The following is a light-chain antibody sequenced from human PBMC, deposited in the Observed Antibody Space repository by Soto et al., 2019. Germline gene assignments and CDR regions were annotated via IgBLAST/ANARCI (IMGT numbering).Light chain of an antibody. CDR3: SSYTTTATLL. Sequence: QSALTQPASVSGSPGQWITISCTGTSTDIGGHDYVSWYQHFPGKAPILILYEVTQRPSGISPRFSGSKSGNTASLTISGLLSEDEGDYYCSSYTTTATLLFGGGTKLTVL. V-gene: IGLV2-14*01. J-gene: IGLJ3*02. CDR1: STDIGGHDY. CDR2: EVT.